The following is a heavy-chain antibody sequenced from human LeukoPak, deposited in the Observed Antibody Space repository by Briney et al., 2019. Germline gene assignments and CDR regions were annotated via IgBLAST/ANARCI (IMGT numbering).Heavy chain of an antibody. J-gene: IGHJ4*02. V-gene: IGHV3-7*01. CDR1: GFTVSRDW. CDR2: VKQDGIET. CDR3: ARDGTGFDY. Sequence: PGGSLRLSCVPSGFTVSRDWVSWVRQAPGKGLEWVASVKQDGIETQYVDSVKGRFTISRDNAKNSVYLQMNSLRVEDTAVYYCARDGTGFDYWGQGTLVTVSS. D-gene: IGHD2-8*02.